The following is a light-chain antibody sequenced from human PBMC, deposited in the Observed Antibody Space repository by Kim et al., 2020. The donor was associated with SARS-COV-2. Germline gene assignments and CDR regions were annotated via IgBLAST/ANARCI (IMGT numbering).Light chain of an antibody. J-gene: IGLJ2*01. V-gene: IGLV3-21*03. CDR2: DDS. CDR3: QVWDSSSDHPVV. CDR1: NIGSKS. Sequence: SYELTQPPSVSVAPGKTARITCGGNNIGSKSVHWYQQKPGQAPVLVVYDDSDRPSGIPDRFSGSNSGNTATLTISRVEAGDEADYYCQVWDSSSDHPVV.